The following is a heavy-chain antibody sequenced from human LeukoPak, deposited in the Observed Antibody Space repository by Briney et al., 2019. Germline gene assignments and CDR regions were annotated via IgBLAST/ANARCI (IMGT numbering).Heavy chain of an antibody. J-gene: IGHJ4*02. V-gene: IGHV4-34*01. CDR3: ARGVVAATPDPRFGELSLSPYFDY. Sequence: SQTLSPTCAVYGGSFSGYYWSWSRQPPGKGLEWIGEINHSGSTNSNPSLKSRVTTSVDTPKSTFSLKRSSVTAPDPAGFSGARGVVAATPDPRFGELSLSPYFDYWGQGTLVTVSS. CDR2: INHSGST. D-gene: IGHD3-16*02. CDR1: GGSFSGYY.